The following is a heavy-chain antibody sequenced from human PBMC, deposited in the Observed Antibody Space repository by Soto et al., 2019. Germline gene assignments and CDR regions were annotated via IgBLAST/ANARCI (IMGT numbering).Heavy chain of an antibody. D-gene: IGHD3-22*01. Sequence: PSETLSLTCTVSGGSISSGDYYWSWIRQPPGKGLEWIGYIYYSGSTYYNTSLKSRVTISVDTSKNQFSLKLSSVTAADTAVYYWARVWEYYDSRGYSQSIDYSGGGTLVSVS. V-gene: IGHV4-30-4*01. J-gene: IGHJ4*02. CDR3: ARVWEYYDSRGYSQSIDY. CDR1: GGSISSGDYY. CDR2: IYYSGST.